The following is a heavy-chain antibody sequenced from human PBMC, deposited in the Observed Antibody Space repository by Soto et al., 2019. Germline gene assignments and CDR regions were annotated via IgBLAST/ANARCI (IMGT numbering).Heavy chain of an antibody. Sequence: PGGSLRLSCAVSEFTFSNYGMHWVRQAPGKGLEWVACTSYDGSDKYYADFVKGRFTISKDNSKNTLYLQMNSLRGEDTAVYYCAKWGNPKTVGPWGRGTLVTVSS. CDR3: AKWGNPKTVGP. J-gene: IGHJ5*02. V-gene: IGHV3-30*18. CDR1: EFTFSNYG. D-gene: IGHD7-27*01. CDR2: TSYDGSDK.